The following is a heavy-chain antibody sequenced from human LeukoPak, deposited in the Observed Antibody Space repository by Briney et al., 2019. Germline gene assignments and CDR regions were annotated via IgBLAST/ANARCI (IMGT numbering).Heavy chain of an antibody. CDR2: ISSSGSTI. D-gene: IGHD6-13*01. CDR3: ARDRGSWY. J-gene: IGHJ4*02. Sequence: GGSLGLSCAASGFTFSNYEMNWVRQAPGKGLEWVSYISSSGSTIYYADSVKGRFTISRDNAKNSLDLQMSNLRAEDTAVYYCARDRGSWYWGQGTLVTVSS. V-gene: IGHV3-48*03. CDR1: GFTFSNYE.